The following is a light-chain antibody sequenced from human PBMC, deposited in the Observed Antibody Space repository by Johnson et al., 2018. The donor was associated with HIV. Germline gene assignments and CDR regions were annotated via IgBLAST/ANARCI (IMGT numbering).Light chain of an antibody. CDR3: GAWDSRLSVCV. CDR1: SSNIGNNY. CDR2: DNN. V-gene: IGLV1-51*01. J-gene: IGLJ1*01. Sequence: QSVLTQPPSVSAAPGQKVTISCSGSSSNIGNNYVSWYQQLPGTAPKLLIYDNNKRPSGIPDRLSGSRSGTSATLAITGLQTGDEADYYCGAWDSRLSVCVFGTGTKVTVL.